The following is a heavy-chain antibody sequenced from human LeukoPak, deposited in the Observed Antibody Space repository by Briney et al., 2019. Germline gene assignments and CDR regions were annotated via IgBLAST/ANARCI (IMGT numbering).Heavy chain of an antibody. V-gene: IGHV4-38-2*02. Sequence: SETLSLTCTVSAYSISSGDYWGWIRQPPGKGLEWIGNLYHSGSTNYNPSLKSRVTISVDTSKNQFSLKLSSVTAADTAVYYCARRISSSWYGYYYYYYMDVWGKGTTVTISS. J-gene: IGHJ6*03. CDR1: AYSISSGDY. CDR3: ARRISSSWYGYYYYYYMDV. D-gene: IGHD6-13*01. CDR2: LYHSGST.